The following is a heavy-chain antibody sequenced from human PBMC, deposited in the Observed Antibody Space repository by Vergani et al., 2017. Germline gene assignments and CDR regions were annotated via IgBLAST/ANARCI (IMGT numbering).Heavy chain of an antibody. Sequence: QVQLQESGPGLVKPSETLSLTCTVSGGSISSYYWSWIRQPPGKGLEWIGYIYYSGSTNYNPSLKSRVTISVDTSKNQFSLKLSSVTAADKAVYYCAGGLGIANWVDPWGQGTLVTVSS. J-gene: IGHJ5*02. CDR3: AGGLGIANWVDP. D-gene: IGHD7-27*01. CDR2: IYYSGST. CDR1: GGSISSYY. V-gene: IGHV4-59*01.